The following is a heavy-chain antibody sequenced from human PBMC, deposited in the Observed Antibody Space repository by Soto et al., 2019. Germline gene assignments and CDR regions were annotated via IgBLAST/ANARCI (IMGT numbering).Heavy chain of an antibody. CDR2: ISLGATVT. D-gene: IGHD3-16*01. CDR3: EKGKYYDNVGNWVANQAFDY. V-gene: IGHV3-23*01. J-gene: IGHJ4*02. Sequence: QAPVKGLEWGSSISLGATVTYSADPVKGRFTISSDKSRNTVYLQMSRLRAEDAAVYSCEKGKYYDNVGNWVANQAFDYWGQGNLVTVSS.